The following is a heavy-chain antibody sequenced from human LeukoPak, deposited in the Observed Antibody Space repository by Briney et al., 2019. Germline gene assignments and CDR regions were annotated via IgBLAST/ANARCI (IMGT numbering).Heavy chain of an antibody. CDR3: ARAGRWLQFPRFDY. V-gene: IGHV3-30*01. CDR2: ISYDGSNK. CDR1: GFTFSSYA. D-gene: IGHD5-24*01. Sequence: GRSLRLSCAASGFTFSSYAMHWVRQAPGKGLEWVAVISYDGSNKYYADSVKGRFTISRDSSKNTLYLQMNSLRAEDTAVYYCARAGRWLQFPRFDYWGQGTLVTVSS. J-gene: IGHJ4*02.